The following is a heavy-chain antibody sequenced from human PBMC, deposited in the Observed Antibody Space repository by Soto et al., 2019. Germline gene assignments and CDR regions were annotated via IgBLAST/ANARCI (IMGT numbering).Heavy chain of an antibody. CDR2: IRSSSNTI. Sequence: PGGSLRLSCAASGFTFSSYSMNWVRQAPGKGLEWVSYIRSSSNTIYYADSVKGRFTISTDNAKDSLYLQMNSLRDEDTAVYYCARDRDYAFDYWGQGTLVTVSS. CDR1: GFTFSSYS. J-gene: IGHJ4*02. D-gene: IGHD4-17*01. CDR3: ARDRDYAFDY. V-gene: IGHV3-48*02.